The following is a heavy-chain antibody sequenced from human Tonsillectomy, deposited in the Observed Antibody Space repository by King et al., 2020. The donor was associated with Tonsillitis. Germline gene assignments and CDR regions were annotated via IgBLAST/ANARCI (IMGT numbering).Heavy chain of an antibody. CDR1: GFTFSTSA. J-gene: IGHJ4*02. CDR2: ISGSGDSS. Sequence: QLVQSGGGLVQPGGSLRLSCAASGFTFSTSAMSWVRQAPGKGLEWVSAISGSGDSSYYADSVKGRFTISRDISKNTLYLQMNSLRAEDTAVYYCARNGYFYHSSGFYYIDYFDSWGQGTLLTVSS. CDR3: ARNGYFYHSSGFYYIDYFDS. V-gene: IGHV3-23*04. D-gene: IGHD3-22*01.